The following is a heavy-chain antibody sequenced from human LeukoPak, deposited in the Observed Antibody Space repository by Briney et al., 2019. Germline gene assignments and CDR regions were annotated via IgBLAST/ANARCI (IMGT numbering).Heavy chain of an antibody. Sequence: ASVKVSCKASGYIFTNYAIHWVRQAPGQSLEWMGWINAGDGNTKYSQKFQGRVTITRDTSATTAYMELSSLRSEDTAVYYCSRDPRGGYHDCWGQGTLVTVSS. CDR2: INAGDGNT. D-gene: IGHD2-15*01. V-gene: IGHV1-3*01. CDR3: SRDPRGGYHDC. J-gene: IGHJ4*02. CDR1: GYIFTNYA.